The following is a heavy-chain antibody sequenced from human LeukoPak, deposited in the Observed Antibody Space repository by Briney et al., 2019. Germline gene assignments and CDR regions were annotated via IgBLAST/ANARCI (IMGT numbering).Heavy chain of an antibody. CDR2: IYYSGST. D-gene: IGHD1-1*01. Sequence: SETLSLTCTVSGGSISSSSYYWGWIRQPPGKGLEWIGSIYYSGSTYYNPSLKSRVTISVDTSKNQFSLKLSPVTAADTAVYYCATLTTPGWFNPWGQGTLVTVSS. J-gene: IGHJ5*02. V-gene: IGHV4-39*07. CDR3: ATLTTPGWFNP. CDR1: GGSISSSSYY.